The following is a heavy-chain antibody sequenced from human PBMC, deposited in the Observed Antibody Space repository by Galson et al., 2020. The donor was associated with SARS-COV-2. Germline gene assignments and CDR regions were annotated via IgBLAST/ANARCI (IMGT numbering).Heavy chain of an antibody. V-gene: IGHV3-74*01. D-gene: IGHD3-10*01. CDR3: AREGVRGFLYYYYYMDV. CDR1: GFAFTTYW. Sequence: GGSLRLSCAASGFAFTTYWMHWVRQVPGQGLVWVSRIKSDGTSTIYADSVKGRFTISRDNAKNTLYLQMNSLRVEDTAVYYCAREGVRGFLYYYYYMDVWGKGTTVIVSS. J-gene: IGHJ6*03. CDR2: IKSDGTST.